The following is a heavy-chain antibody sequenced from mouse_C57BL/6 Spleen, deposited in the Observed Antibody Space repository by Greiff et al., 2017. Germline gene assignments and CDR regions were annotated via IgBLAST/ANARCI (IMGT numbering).Heavy chain of an antibody. Sequence: QVQLQQPGAELVKPGASVKLSCKASGYTFTSYWMHWVKQRPGQGLEWIGMIHPNSGSTNYNEKFKSKATLTVDKSSSTAYMQLSSLTSEDSAVYYCTRWGGNHWYFDVWGTGTTVTVSS. CDR1: GYTFTSYW. J-gene: IGHJ1*03. CDR2: IHPNSGST. V-gene: IGHV1-64*01. CDR3: TRWGGNHWYFDV. D-gene: IGHD2-1*01.